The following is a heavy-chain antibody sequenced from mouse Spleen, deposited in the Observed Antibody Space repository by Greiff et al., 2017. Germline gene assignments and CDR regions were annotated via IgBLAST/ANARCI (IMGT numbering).Heavy chain of an antibody. Sequence: EVMLVESGGGLVKPGGSLKLSCAASGFAFSSYDMSWVRQTPEKRLEWVAYISSGGGSTYYPDTVKGRFTISRDNAKNTLYLQMSSLKSEDTAMYYCARPSITPLYYFDYWAKAPLSQSPQ. D-gene: IGHD1-1*01. V-gene: IGHV5-12-1*01. CDR3: ARPSITPLYYFDY. CDR2: ISSGGGST. J-gene: IGHJ2*01. CDR1: GFAFSSYD.